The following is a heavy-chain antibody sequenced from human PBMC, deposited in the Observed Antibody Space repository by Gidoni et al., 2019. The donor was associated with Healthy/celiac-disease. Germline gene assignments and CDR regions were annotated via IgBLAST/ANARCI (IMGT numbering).Heavy chain of an antibody. CDR2: INHSGST. J-gene: IGHJ3*02. D-gene: IGHD5-18*01. Sequence: QVQLQQWGAGLLKPSETLSLTCAVYGGSFSGYYWSWIRQPPGKGLEWIGEINHSGSTNYNPSLKSRVTISVDTSKNQFSLKLSSVTAADTAVYYCARGYSYGYAFDIWGQGTMVTVSS. CDR1: GGSFSGYY. CDR3: ARGYSYGYAFDI. V-gene: IGHV4-34*01.